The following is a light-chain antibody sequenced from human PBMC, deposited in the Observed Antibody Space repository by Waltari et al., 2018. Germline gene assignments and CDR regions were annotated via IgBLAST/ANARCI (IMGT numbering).Light chain of an antibody. J-gene: IGKJ4*01. V-gene: IGKV3-11*01. CDR2: NAS. Sequence: EIVLTPSPATLSLSPVERATIPCRASQTISTYLAWYQQKPGQAPRLLMDNASNRTTGIPARFSGSWTGTDFTLTVSSLEPEDFAVYYCQQRGSWPLTFGGGTKVEIK. CDR1: QTISTY. CDR3: QQRGSWPLT.